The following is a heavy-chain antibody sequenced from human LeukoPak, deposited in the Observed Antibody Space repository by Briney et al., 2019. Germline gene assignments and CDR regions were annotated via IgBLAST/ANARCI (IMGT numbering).Heavy chain of an antibody. D-gene: IGHD1-26*01. J-gene: IGHJ3*02. Sequence: AGGSLRLSCAASGFTFSTYSMNWVRQAPGKGLEWVSSISRSSSYIYYADSVKGRFTISRDNAKNSLYLQMNSLRAEDTAVYYCASQVGAWAFDIWGQGTMVTVSS. CDR1: GFTFSTYS. V-gene: IGHV3-21*01. CDR2: ISRSSSYI. CDR3: ASQVGAWAFDI.